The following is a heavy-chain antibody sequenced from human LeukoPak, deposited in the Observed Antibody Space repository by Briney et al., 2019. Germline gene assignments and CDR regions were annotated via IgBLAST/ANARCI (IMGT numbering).Heavy chain of an antibody. Sequence: ASVKVSCKASGYTFTGYYMHWVRQAPGQGLEWMEWINPNSGGTNYAQKFQGRVTMTRDTSISTAYMELSRLRSDDTAVYYCARDQGYRRNFDYWGQGTLVTVSS. CDR2: INPNSGGT. CDR3: ARDQGYRRNFDY. J-gene: IGHJ4*02. CDR1: GYTFTGYY. D-gene: IGHD5-12*01. V-gene: IGHV1-2*02.